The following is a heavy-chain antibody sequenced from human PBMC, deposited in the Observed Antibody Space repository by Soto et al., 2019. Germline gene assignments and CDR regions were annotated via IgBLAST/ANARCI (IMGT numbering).Heavy chain of an antibody. D-gene: IGHD1-7*01. CDR1: GFTFSSYA. V-gene: IGHV3-23*01. J-gene: IGHJ4*02. CDR3: AKGTAYNWNYIYFDY. Sequence: GGSLRLSCAASGFTFSSYAMYWVRQAPGKGLEWVSPISGSGGSYNDADSVKGRFTIFRDNTTNTLYLQMNCLRAEDTAVSYCAKGTAYNWNYIYFDYWGQGTLVTVSS. CDR2: ISGSGGSY.